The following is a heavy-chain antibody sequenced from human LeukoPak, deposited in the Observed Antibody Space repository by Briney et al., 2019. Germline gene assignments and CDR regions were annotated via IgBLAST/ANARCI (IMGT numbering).Heavy chain of an antibody. V-gene: IGHV1-46*01. CDR2: INPSGGST. CDR3: ARTYRDILTGYSYFDY. Sequence: ASVKVSCKASGYTFTSYYMHWVRQAPGQGLEWMGIINPSGGSTSYAQKFQGRVTMTRDTSTSTVYMELSSLRSEDTAVYYCARTYRDILTGYSYFDYWGQGTLVTVSS. CDR1: GYTFTSYY. D-gene: IGHD3-9*01. J-gene: IGHJ4*02.